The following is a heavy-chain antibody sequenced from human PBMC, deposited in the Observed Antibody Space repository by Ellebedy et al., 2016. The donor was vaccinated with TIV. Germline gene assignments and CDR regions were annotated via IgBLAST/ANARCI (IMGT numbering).Heavy chain of an antibody. CDR2: IYSDGST. CDR1: GVNVSSNY. D-gene: IGHD1-26*01. Sequence: GESLKISCAASGVNVSSNYMSWLRQAPGKGLEWVSIIYSDGSTYYADSVKGRFTLSRDISKNTLFLQMNSLRAEDTAVYYCARAKRGSYYSAFDIWGQGTMVTVSS. J-gene: IGHJ3*02. V-gene: IGHV3-53*05. CDR3: ARAKRGSYYSAFDI.